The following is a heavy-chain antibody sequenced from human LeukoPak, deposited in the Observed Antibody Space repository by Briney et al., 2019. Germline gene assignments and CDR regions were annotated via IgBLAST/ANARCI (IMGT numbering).Heavy chain of an antibody. V-gene: IGHV1-69*13. CDR3: ARYGDHCSSTSCSSFSFDY. CDR2: IIPIFGTA. J-gene: IGHJ4*02. D-gene: IGHD2-2*01. CDR1: GGTFSSYA. Sequence: SVKVSCKASGGTFSSYAISWVRQAPGQGLEWMGGIIPIFGTANYAQKFQGRVTITADESTSTAYMELSSLRSEDTAVYYCARYGDHCSSTSCSSFSFDYWGQGTLVTVSS.